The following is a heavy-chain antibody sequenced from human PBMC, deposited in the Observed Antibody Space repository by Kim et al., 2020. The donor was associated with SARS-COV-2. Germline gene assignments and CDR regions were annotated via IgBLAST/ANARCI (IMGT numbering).Heavy chain of an antibody. Sequence: SETLSLTCTVSGGSISSGDYYWSWIRQPPGKGLEWIGYIYYSGSTYYNPSLKSRVTISVDTSKNQFSLKLSSVTAADTAVYYCARVPDLWWFDPWGQGTLVTVSS. CDR2: IYYSGST. J-gene: IGHJ5*02. CDR3: ARVPDLWWFDP. CDR1: GGSISSGDYY. V-gene: IGHV4-30-4*01. D-gene: IGHD2-21*01.